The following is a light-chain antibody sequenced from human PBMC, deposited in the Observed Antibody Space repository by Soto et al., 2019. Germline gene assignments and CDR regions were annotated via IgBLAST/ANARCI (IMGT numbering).Light chain of an antibody. CDR3: QHXGISPL. CDR2: GAS. CDR1: QSVSSSY. J-gene: IGKJ3*01. V-gene: IGKV3-20*01. Sequence: EIVLTQSPGTLSLSPGERATLSCRASQSVSSSYLAWYQQKPGQAPRLLIYGASSRATGIPDRFSGSGSGTYFTLTISRLEPEXFSVXXCQHXGISPLFGPGTKVDIK.